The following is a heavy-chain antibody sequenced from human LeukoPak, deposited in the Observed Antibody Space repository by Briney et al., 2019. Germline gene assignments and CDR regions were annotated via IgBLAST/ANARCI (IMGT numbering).Heavy chain of an antibody. CDR2: ISWNSGSI. D-gene: IGHD3-10*01. CDR3: AKDKSHGAHYYYFGMDV. CDR1: GFTFDDYA. J-gene: IGHJ6*02. Sequence: GGSLRLSCAASGFTFDDYAMHWVRQAPGKGLEWVSGISWNSGSIGNADSVKGRFTISRDNAKNSLYLQMNSLRAEDTALYYCAKDKSHGAHYYYFGMDVWGQGTTVTVSS. V-gene: IGHV3-9*01.